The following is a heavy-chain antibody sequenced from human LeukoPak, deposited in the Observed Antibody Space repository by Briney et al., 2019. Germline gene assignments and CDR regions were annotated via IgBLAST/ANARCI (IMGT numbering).Heavy chain of an antibody. Sequence: GGSLRLSCAASGFTFTDAWMGWVRQAPGRGLEWVGRIKSKARGGTTDYAARVKGRFTIARDDSKDTLDLQMNSLKTEDTAVYYCPTDHFNWGRGTLVTVSS. CDR3: PTDHFN. J-gene: IGHJ4*02. CDR1: GFTFTDAW. V-gene: IGHV3-15*01. CDR2: IKSKARGGTT.